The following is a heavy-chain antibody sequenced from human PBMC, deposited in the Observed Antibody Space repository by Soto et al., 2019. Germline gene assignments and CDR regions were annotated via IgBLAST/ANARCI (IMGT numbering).Heavy chain of an antibody. CDR3: ATGWGFCGGGSCQSAFAH. J-gene: IGHJ5*02. D-gene: IGHD2-21*01. CDR1: GGFIRGSSYF. Sequence: PSETLSLTCIVSGGFIRGSSYFWGWIRQPPGKGLEWIGSISYSGSTHYSPSLRSRVTTSVDTSKNQFSLKLSSVTAADTAVYYCATGWGFCGGGSCQSAFAHWGQGXLVTVSS. V-gene: IGHV4-39*01. CDR2: ISYSGST.